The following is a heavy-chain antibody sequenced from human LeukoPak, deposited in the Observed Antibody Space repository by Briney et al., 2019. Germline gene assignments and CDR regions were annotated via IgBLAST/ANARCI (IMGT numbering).Heavy chain of an antibody. CDR2: ISNSGHRT. CDR3: ARGLSGSSDK. J-gene: IGHJ1*01. Sequence: GGSLRLSCAASGFAFSNFAMHWVRQTPGKGLQYVAAISNSGHRTHYVDSVQGRFTVSRDNSKNTLYLQMGSLRPEDTALYYCARGLSGSSDKWGQGVLVAVSS. CDR1: GFAFSNFA. D-gene: IGHD7-27*01. V-gene: IGHV3-64*02.